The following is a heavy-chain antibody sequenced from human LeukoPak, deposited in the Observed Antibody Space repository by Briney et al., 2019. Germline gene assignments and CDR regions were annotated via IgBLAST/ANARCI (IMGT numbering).Heavy chain of an antibody. CDR1: GGSISSSSYY. Sequence: SETLSLTCTVSGGSISSSSYYWGWIRQPPGKGLEWIGSIYYSGSTYYNPSLKSRVTISVDTSKNQFSLKLSSVTAADTAVYYCARQGSDSSGYYHLYYFDYWGQGTLVTVSS. J-gene: IGHJ4*02. V-gene: IGHV4-39*01. CDR2: IYYSGST. CDR3: ARQGSDSSGYYHLYYFDY. D-gene: IGHD3-22*01.